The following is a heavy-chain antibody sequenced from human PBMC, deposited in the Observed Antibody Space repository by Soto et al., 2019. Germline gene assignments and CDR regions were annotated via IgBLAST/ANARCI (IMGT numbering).Heavy chain of an antibody. CDR3: AGHFDPVPRSAFDI. V-gene: IGHV3-11*01. CDR1: GFMFSDKY. J-gene: IGHJ3*02. Sequence: GGSLRLSCASSGFMFSDKYMTWIRQAPGKGLEFISYISRSGTAIYYADSVKGRFTISRDNGKNSPYLQMNDLRADDTAVYFCAGHFDPVPRSAFDIWGQGTVGTVS. D-gene: IGHD3-9*01. CDR2: ISRSGTAI.